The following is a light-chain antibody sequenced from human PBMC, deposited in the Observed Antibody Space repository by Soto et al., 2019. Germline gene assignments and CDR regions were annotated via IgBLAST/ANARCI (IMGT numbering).Light chain of an antibody. CDR1: QSISTY. Sequence: DIQLTQSQYSLCASVGDRVTLTCRASQSISTYLNWYQQKPGEAPKLLIYAASSLQSVVPSRFSGSGSGTDFTLTISSLQPEDFATYYCQQSYSTPRTFGQGTKVDIK. J-gene: IGKJ1*01. CDR2: AAS. V-gene: IGKV1-39*01. CDR3: QQSYSTPRT.